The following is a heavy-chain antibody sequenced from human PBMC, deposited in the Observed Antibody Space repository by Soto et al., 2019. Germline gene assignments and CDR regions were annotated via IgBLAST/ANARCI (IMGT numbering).Heavy chain of an antibody. V-gene: IGHV1-2*02. CDR1: GYTFTGYY. CDR2: INPNSGGT. CDR3: ARRGTQRGYNYYYGMDV. D-gene: IGHD1-1*01. J-gene: IGHJ6*02. Sequence: ASVKVSCKASGYTFTGYYMHWVRQSPGQGLEWMGWINPNSGGTNYAQKFQGRVTMTRDTSISTAYMELSSLGSEDTAVYYCARRGTQRGYNYYYGMDVWGQGTTVTVSS.